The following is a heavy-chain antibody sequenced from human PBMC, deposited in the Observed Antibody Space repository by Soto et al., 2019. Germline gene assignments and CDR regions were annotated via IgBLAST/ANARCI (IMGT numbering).Heavy chain of an antibody. D-gene: IGHD2-21*01. CDR1: GFSFSISP. CDR3: ARDPKTCGGQPWAFNYFDS. Sequence: QVQLVESGGGVVQPGRSLRLSCAASGFSFSISPMHWVRQAPGKGPEWVALISYDGTNKFYADSVKGRFTISRDNSKSTLYLQVDSLRPEYAAVYYCARDPKTCGGQPWAFNYFDSCCEGTLVTVSS. J-gene: IGHJ4*02. V-gene: IGHV3-30-3*01. CDR2: ISYDGTNK.